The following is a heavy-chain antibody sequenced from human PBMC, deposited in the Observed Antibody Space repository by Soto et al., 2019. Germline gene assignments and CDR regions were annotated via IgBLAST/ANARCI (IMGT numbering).Heavy chain of an antibody. D-gene: IGHD6-13*01. CDR1: GFTFSDYY. V-gene: IGHV3-11*05. J-gene: IGHJ5*02. CDR3: ARVARHSNTWSLDP. Sequence: QVQLVESGGGLVKPGGSLRLSCAASGFTFSDYYMTWIRQAPGKGLAWVSHITGDSSYTNYADSVKGRFTISRDNAENPLYLQMNSLRAEGTAVYYCARVARHSNTWSLDPWGQGTLVTVSS. CDR2: ITGDSSYT.